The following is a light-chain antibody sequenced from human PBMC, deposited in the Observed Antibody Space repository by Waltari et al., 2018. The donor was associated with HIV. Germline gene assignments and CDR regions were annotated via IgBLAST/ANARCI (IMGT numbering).Light chain of an antibody. J-gene: IGLJ2*01. CDR3: AAWDGSLSGVG. V-gene: IGLV1-47*01. Sequence: QSVLTQPPSASGTPGQRVTISCSGSSSNIGSNYVYWYQQLPGTAPKLLIYRNIQGPSGCPDRFSGSKSGSCASRAISALRSEDGADYYCAAWDGSLSGVGCGGGTKLTVL. CDR2: RNI. CDR1: SSNIGSNY.